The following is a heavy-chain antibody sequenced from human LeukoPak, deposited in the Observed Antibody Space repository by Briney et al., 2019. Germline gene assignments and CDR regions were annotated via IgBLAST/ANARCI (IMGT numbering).Heavy chain of an antibody. CDR1: GYTFTSYY. CDR3: ASNPQYSRTGNYYDSSGPMS. V-gene: IGHV1-46*01. D-gene: IGHD3-22*01. CDR2: INPSGGST. Sequence: ASVKVSCKASGYTFTSYYMHWVQQAPGQGLEWMGIINPSGGSTSYAQKFQGRVTMTRDTSTSTVYMELSSLRSEDTAVYYCASNPQYSRTGNYYDSSGPMSWGQGTLVTVSS. J-gene: IGHJ5*02.